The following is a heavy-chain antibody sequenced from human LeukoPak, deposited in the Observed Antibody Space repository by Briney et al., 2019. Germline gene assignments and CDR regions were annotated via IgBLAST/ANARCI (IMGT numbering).Heavy chain of an antibody. Sequence: GGSLRLSCAASGFTFSTYWMSWVRQAPGKGLEWVANIKHDGNEKYYVDSVKGRFTISRDNAKNSLYLQMNSLRAEDTAVYYCARDKNHGDSYFAYWGRGILVTVSS. CDR2: IKHDGNEK. D-gene: IGHD4-17*01. CDR3: ARDKNHGDSYFAY. CDR1: GFTFSTYW. J-gene: IGHJ4*02. V-gene: IGHV3-7*01.